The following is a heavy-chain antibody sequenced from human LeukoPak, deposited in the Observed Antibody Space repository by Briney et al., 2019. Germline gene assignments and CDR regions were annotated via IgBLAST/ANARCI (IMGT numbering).Heavy chain of an antibody. CDR2: IDPSDSYT. J-gene: IGHJ4*02. Sequence: GESLKISCQGSGYSFTNYWISWVRQMPGKGLEWMGRIDPSDSYTNYSPSFQGHVTIPADKSISTAYLQWSSLKASDTAIYYCARLMVRGIIIDYWGQGTLVTVSS. CDR3: ARLMVRGIIIDY. CDR1: GYSFTNYW. V-gene: IGHV5-10-1*01. D-gene: IGHD3-10*01.